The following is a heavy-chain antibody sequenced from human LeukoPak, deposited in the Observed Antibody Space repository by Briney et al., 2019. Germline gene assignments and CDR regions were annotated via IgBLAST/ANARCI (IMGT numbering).Heavy chain of an antibody. CDR1: GSTFGNYW. Sequence: GGSLRLSCVTSGSTFGNYWMSWVRQAPGKGLEWVAKVKEDGSEKNYVDSVKGRFTISRDNAENAVHLEMNSLRAEDTAIYYCTRMYLYESSGYRPSDYWGQGTLVTVSS. CDR2: VKEDGSEK. J-gene: IGHJ4*02. V-gene: IGHV3-7*01. D-gene: IGHD3-22*01. CDR3: TRMYLYESSGYRPSDY.